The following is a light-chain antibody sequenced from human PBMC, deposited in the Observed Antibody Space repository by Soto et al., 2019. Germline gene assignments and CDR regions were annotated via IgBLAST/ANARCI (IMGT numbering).Light chain of an antibody. CDR1: QSISTY. CDR3: QESYSTPWT. CDR2: GAS. Sequence: DIQMTQSPSSLSASVGDRVTITCRASQSISTYLNWYQQKPGKAPKLLIYGASSLQSGVPSRFSGSGSGTDFTLTISILQPEDFATYYCQESYSTPWTFGQGTKVEIK. J-gene: IGKJ1*01. V-gene: IGKV1-39*01.